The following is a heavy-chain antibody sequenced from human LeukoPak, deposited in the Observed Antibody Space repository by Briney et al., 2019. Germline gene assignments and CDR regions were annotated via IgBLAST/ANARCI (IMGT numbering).Heavy chain of an antibody. CDR3: ARGTSLLSIVVVPVAPFDAFDI. J-gene: IGHJ3*02. D-gene: IGHD2-2*01. Sequence: SVKVSCKASGGTFSSYAISWVRQAPGQGLEWMGRIIPIFGTANYAQKFQGRVTITTDESTSTAYMELSSLRSEDTAVYYCARGTSLLSIVVVPVAPFDAFDIWGQGTMVTVSS. CDR1: GGTFSSYA. V-gene: IGHV1-69*05. CDR2: IIPIFGTA.